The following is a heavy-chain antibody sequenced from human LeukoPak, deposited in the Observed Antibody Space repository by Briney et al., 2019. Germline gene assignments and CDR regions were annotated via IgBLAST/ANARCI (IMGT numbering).Heavy chain of an antibody. Sequence: GGSLRLSCAASGFTFSSYAMHWVRQAPGKGLEWVAVISYDGSNKYYADSVKGRFTISRDNSKNTLYLQMNSLRAEDTAVYYCARVTEIVVFRLYYFDYWGQGTLVTVSS. D-gene: IGHD3-22*01. CDR3: ARVTEIVVFRLYYFDY. J-gene: IGHJ4*02. CDR1: GFTFSSYA. V-gene: IGHV3-30-3*01. CDR2: ISYDGSNK.